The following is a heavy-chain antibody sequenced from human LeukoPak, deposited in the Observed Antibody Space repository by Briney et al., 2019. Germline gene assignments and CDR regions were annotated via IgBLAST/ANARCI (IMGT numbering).Heavy chain of an antibody. J-gene: IGHJ4*02. CDR1: GGSISSYY. D-gene: IGHD1-26*01. Sequence: SETLSLTCTVSGGSISSYYWSWIRQPPGKGLEWIGCFYYKGSANYNPSLKSRVTISADTSKNQFSLRLTSVTVADTAAYYCARGGIQLPDYWGQGTLVTVSS. CDR2: FYYKGSA. V-gene: IGHV4-59*01. CDR3: ARGGIQLPDY.